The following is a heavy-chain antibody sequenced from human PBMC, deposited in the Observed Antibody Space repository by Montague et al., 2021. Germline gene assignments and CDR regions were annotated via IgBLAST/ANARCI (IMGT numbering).Heavy chain of an antibody. J-gene: IGHJ4*02. CDR2: TQYRSRWYS. CDR1: GDSVSSNSAA. V-gene: IGHV6-1*01. D-gene: IGHD6-19*01. Sequence: CAISGDSVSSNSAAWVWIRQSPSRGLEWLGRTQYRSRWYSDYGGPLKGRVTITADTSENQFSLHLNSVTPEDTGFYYCARAVGTNNNGWTYYFDYWGQGTLVTVAS. CDR3: ARAVGTNNNGWTYYFDY.